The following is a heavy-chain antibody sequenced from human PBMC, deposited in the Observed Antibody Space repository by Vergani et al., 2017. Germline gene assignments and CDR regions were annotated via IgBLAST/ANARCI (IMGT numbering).Heavy chain of an antibody. CDR1: GGSFSGYY. J-gene: IGHJ5*02. CDR2: INHSGST. CDR3: ARVCTYYDFWSGSIGGNWFDP. Sequence: QVQLQQWGAGLLKPSETLSLTCAVYGGSFSGYYWSWIRQPPGKGLGWIGEINHSGSTNYNPSLKSRVTISVDTSKNQFSLKLSSVTAADTAVYYCARVCTYYDFWSGSIGGNWFDPWGQGTLVTVSS. V-gene: IGHV4-34*01. D-gene: IGHD3-3*01.